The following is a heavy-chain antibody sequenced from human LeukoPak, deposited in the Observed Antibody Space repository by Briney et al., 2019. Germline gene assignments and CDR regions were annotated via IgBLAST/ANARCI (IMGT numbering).Heavy chain of an antibody. CDR1: GGTFSSYA. Sequence: ASVKVSCKASGGTFSSYAISWVRQAPGQGLEWMGRIIPIFGTANYAQKFQGRVTITTDESTSTAYMELSSLRSEDTAVYYCARDSRVRGVTFHYWGQGTLVTVSS. CDR3: ARDSRVRGVTFHY. J-gene: IGHJ4*02. CDR2: IIPIFGTA. D-gene: IGHD3-10*01. V-gene: IGHV1-69*05.